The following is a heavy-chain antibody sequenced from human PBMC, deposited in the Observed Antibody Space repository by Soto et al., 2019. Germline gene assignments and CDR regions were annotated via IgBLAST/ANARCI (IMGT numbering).Heavy chain of an antibody. CDR1: GFTFSSYA. Sequence: EVQLLESGGGLVQPGGSLRLSCAASGFTFSSYAMSWVRQAPGKGLEWVSAISGSGGSTYYADSVKGRFTISRDNSKNTLYPQMNSLRAEDTAVYYCATGGFLPDDAFDIWGQGTMVTVSS. CDR3: ATGGFLPDDAFDI. V-gene: IGHV3-23*01. CDR2: ISGSGGST. J-gene: IGHJ3*02. D-gene: IGHD2-15*01.